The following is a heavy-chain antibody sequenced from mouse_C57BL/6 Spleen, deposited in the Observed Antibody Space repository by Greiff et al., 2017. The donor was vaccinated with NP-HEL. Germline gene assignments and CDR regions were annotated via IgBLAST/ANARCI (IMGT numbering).Heavy chain of an antibody. J-gene: IGHJ4*01. CDR2: IHPNSGST. Sequence: QVQLQQPGAELVKPGASVKLSCKASGYTFTSYWMHWVKQRPGQGLEWIGMIHPNSGSTNYNEKFKRKATLTVDKSSRTAYMQLSSLTSEDSAVYYGAYYYGSSSCYYSMDYWGQGTSVTVSS. CDR1: GYTFTSYW. V-gene: IGHV1-64*01. D-gene: IGHD1-1*01. CDR3: AYYYGSSSCYYSMDY.